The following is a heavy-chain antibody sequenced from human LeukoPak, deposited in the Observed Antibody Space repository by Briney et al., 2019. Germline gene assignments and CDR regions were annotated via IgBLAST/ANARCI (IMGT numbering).Heavy chain of an antibody. D-gene: IGHD3-9*01. J-gene: IGHJ4*02. V-gene: IGHV1-69*06. CDR1: GGTFSSYA. CDR3: ARVLVLTGYHLPGYYFDY. CDR2: IIPIFGTA. Sequence: ASVRVSCKASGGTFSSYAISWVRQAPGQGLKWMGGIIPIFGTANYAQKFQGRVTITADKSTSTAYMELSSLRSEDTAVYYCARVLVLTGYHLPGYYFDYWGQGTLVTVSS.